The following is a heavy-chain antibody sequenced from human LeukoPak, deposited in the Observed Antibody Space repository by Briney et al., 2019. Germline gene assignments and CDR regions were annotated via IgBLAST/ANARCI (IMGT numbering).Heavy chain of an antibody. CDR3: AREYYYGSGSYGY. Sequence: PGGSLRLSCAASGFTFSSYWMHWVRQAPGKALVWVSRINSDGSSTSYADSVKGRFTISRDNAKNTLYLQMNSLRAEDTAVYYCAREYYYGSGSYGYWGQGTLVTVPS. D-gene: IGHD3-10*01. CDR2: INSDGSST. V-gene: IGHV3-74*01. CDR1: GFTFSSYW. J-gene: IGHJ4*02.